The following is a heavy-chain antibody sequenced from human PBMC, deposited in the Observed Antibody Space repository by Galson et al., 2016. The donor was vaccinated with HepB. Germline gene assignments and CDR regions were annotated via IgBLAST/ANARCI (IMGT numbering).Heavy chain of an antibody. CDR3: ARTSTQWLLSAWSFDL. Sequence: SETLSLTCTVSGDSISTSSNFWGWIRQPPGKGLEWIGNIYYSGRTYYNPSLKSRLTVSVATSKNQFSLNLTSVTAADTAVYFCARTSTQWLLSAWSFDLWGRGALVTVSS. CDR1: GDSISTSSNF. D-gene: IGHD6-19*01. CDR2: IYYSGRT. J-gene: IGHJ2*01. V-gene: IGHV4-39*01.